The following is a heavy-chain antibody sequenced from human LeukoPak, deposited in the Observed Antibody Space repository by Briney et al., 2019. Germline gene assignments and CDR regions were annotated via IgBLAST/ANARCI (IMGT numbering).Heavy chain of an antibody. CDR2: TRDDGSDN. CDR1: GFTSSSYG. CDR3: AKDVMVRGVTRYFDS. J-gene: IGHJ4*02. V-gene: IGHV3-30*02. Sequence: GGSLRLSCAASGFTSSSYGMHWVCQAPGKGLEWVAFTRDDGSDNYYADSVKGRFTISRDNSKNTLYLQMNSLRAEDTAVYYCAKDVMVRGVTRYFDSWGQGNLVTVSS. D-gene: IGHD3-10*01.